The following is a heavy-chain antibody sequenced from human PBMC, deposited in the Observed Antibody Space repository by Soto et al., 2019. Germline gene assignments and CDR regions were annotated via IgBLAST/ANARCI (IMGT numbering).Heavy chain of an antibody. D-gene: IGHD2-15*01. CDR3: ARELQGLYYFDY. J-gene: IGHJ4*02. CDR1: GVTFSSYG. CDR2: IWHDGGNK. Sequence: XGSLRPSCAAAGVTFSSYGMHWVRQAPGKGLEWVAFIWHDGGNKFYAESVKGRFTISRDNSKNTLYLQMTSLRSEDTAVYYCARELQGLYYFDYWGQGNLVTVSS. V-gene: IGHV3-30*02.